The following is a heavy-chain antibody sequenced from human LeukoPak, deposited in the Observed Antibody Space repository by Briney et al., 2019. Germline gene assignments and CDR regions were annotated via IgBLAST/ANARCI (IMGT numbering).Heavy chain of an antibody. CDR2: IYHSGHT. Sequence: PSETLSLTCNVSGYSISSGYYWAWIRQAPGKGLEWIGSIYHSGHTHYNPSLKGRVTISVDTSKNDFSLKLSSMAAADTAIYYCARDMNPTHYFDYWGQGTLVTVSS. V-gene: IGHV4-38-2*02. CDR3: ARDMNPTHYFDY. D-gene: IGHD3-16*01. CDR1: GYSISSGYY. J-gene: IGHJ4*02.